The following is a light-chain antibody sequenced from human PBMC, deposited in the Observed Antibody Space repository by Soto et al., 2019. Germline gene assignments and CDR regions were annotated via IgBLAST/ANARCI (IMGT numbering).Light chain of an antibody. CDR3: GSYTSSSTLVV. Sequence: QSALTQPASVSGSPGQSFTISCTGTSSDVGGYNYVSWYQQHPGKAPKLMIYDVSNRPSGVSNRFSGSKSGNTASLTISGLQAEDEADYYCGSYTSSSTLVVFGGGTKLTVL. J-gene: IGLJ2*01. CDR2: DVS. CDR1: SSDVGGYNY. V-gene: IGLV2-14*01.